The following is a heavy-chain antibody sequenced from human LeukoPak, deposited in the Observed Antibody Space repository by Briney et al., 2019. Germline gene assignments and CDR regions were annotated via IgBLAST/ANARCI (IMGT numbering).Heavy chain of an antibody. J-gene: IGHJ4*02. D-gene: IGHD3-22*01. CDR2: INPDSGGT. CDR1: GYNFKGFY. V-gene: IGHV1-2*02. Sequence: ASVKVSCKASGYNFKGFYIHWVRQAPGQGLEWLGWINPDSGGTKYAEKFQGRVTLTRDTSISTADLDLSRLTSDDTAIYYCARGRHYDDSGYYAAFYFGQWGQGTPVTVSS. CDR3: ARGRHYDDSGYYAAFYFGQ.